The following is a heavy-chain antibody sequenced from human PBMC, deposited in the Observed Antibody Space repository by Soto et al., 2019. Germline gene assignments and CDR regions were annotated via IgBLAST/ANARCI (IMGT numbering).Heavy chain of an antibody. D-gene: IGHD5-18*01. J-gene: IGHJ4*02. V-gene: IGHV3-30*18. CDR2: ISYDGSNK. Sequence: QVQLVESGGGVVQPGRSLRLSCAASGFTFSSYGMHWVRQAPGKGLEWVAVISYDGSNKYYADSVKGRFTISRDNSKNTLYLQMNSLRAEYTAVYYCAKNPSSGLWSQLTDYWGQGTLVTVSS. CDR1: GFTFSSYG. CDR3: AKNPSSGLWSQLTDY.